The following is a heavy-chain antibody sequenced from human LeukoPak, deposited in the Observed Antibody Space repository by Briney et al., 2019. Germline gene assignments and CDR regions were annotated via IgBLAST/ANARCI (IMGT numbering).Heavy chain of an antibody. CDR2: INSDGSSA. J-gene: IGHJ4*02. CDR3: ARDLRRDIVATHYFDY. Sequence: GGSLRLSCAASGFTFSSYWMHWVRQAPGKGLVWVSRINSDGSSATYADSVKGRFTISRDNAKNSLYLQMNSLRAEDTAVYYCARDLRRDIVATHYFDYWGQGTLVTVSS. CDR1: GFTFSSYW. D-gene: IGHD5-12*01. V-gene: IGHV3-74*01.